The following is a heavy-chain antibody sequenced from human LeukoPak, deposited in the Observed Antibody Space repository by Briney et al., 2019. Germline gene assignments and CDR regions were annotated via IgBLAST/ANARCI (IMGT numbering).Heavy chain of an antibody. Sequence: QSGGSLRPSCAASGFTFSSYEVNWVRQAPGKCLEWISYIRSRGSTIYYADPVKGRFTISRDTAENSLYLQMNSLRAEDTAVYYCASGAYRAYFDYWGQGTMVTVCS. V-gene: IGHV3-48*03. D-gene: IGHD1-26*01. J-gene: IGHJ4*02. CDR3: ASGAYRAYFDY. CDR1: GFTFSSYE. CDR2: IRSRGSTI.